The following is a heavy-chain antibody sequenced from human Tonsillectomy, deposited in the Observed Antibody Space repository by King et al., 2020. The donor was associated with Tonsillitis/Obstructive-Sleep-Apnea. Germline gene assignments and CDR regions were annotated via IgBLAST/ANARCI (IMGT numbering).Heavy chain of an antibody. CDR2: ISYDGSNK. V-gene: IGHV3-30*01. CDR3: ARDRLTLDAFDI. J-gene: IGHJ3*02. Sequence: VQLVESGGGVVQPGRSLRLSCAASGFTFSSYAMKWVRQAPGKGLEWVAVISYDGSNKYYADSVKGRFTISRDNSKNTLYQQMNRLRAEDTAVYYCARDRLTLDAFDIWGQGTMVTVSS. CDR1: GFTFSSYA.